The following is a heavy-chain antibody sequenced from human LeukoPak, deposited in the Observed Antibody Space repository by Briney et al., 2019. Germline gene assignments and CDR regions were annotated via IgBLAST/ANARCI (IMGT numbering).Heavy chain of an antibody. D-gene: IGHD1-26*01. CDR1: GDSFTSYW. J-gene: IGHJ4*02. Sequence: GESLKISCKGSGDSFTSYWIGWLRQMPGKGLEWMGIIFPRDSVTKYGPSFQGQVTISADKSITTAYLQWSSLKASDTAIYYCASAYNGNYYWDYWGQGTLVTVSS. CDR3: ASAYNGNYYWDY. V-gene: IGHV5-51*01. CDR2: IFPRDSVT.